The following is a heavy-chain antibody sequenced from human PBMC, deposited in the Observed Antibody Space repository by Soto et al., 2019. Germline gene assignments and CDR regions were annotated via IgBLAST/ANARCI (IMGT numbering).Heavy chain of an antibody. V-gene: IGHV1-46*01. J-gene: IGHJ6*02. Sequence: ASVKVSCKASGYTFTSYYIHWVRQAPGQGLEWMGIINPSGGSTSYAQKFQGRVTMTRDTSTSTVYMELSSLRSEDTAVYYCARAKGGTIFGVVLGMDVWGQGTTVTVSS. CDR2: INPSGGST. D-gene: IGHD3-3*01. CDR3: ARAKGGTIFGVVLGMDV. CDR1: GYTFTSYY.